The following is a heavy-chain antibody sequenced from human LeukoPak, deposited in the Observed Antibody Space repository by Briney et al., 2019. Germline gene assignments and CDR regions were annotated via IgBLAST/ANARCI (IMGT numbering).Heavy chain of an antibody. V-gene: IGHV4-34*09. D-gene: IGHD2-2*01. CDR1: GGSFSGYY. CDR3: ARYCSSTKCPFDY. Sequence: SETLSLTCAVSGGSFSGYYWSWIRQPPGKGLEWIGDINHSGSTNYNPSLKSRVTISMDTSKNEFSLRLSAVTDADTAVYYCARYCSSTKCPFDYWGQGTLVTVSS. CDR2: INHSGST. J-gene: IGHJ4*02.